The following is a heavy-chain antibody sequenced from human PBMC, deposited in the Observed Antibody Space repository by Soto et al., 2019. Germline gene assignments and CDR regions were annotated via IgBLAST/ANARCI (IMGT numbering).Heavy chain of an antibody. CDR3: AREWELLGWFDP. V-gene: IGHV1-18*01. CDR2: ISVYNGNT. CDR1: GYSFITYG. Sequence: GASVKVSCKASGYSFITYGISWVRQAPGQGLEWMGWISVYNGNTNYAQKLQGRVTMTTDTSTSTAYMELRSLRSDDTAVYYCAREWELLGWFDPWGQGTLVTVSS. D-gene: IGHD1-26*01. J-gene: IGHJ5*02.